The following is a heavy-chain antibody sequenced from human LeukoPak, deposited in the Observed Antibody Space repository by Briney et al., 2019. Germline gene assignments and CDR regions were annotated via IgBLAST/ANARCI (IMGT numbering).Heavy chain of an antibody. D-gene: IGHD4-23*01. V-gene: IGHV3-23*01. Sequence: GGSLRLSCAASGFTFSHNAMSWVRQAPGKGLEWVSAIGGSDDRTDYADSVKGRFTISRDISKNTLYLQMNSLRAEDTAVYFCAKDLFRWAFDYWGQGTLVTVSS. CDR2: IGGSDDRT. J-gene: IGHJ4*02. CDR1: GFTFSHNA. CDR3: AKDLFRWAFDY.